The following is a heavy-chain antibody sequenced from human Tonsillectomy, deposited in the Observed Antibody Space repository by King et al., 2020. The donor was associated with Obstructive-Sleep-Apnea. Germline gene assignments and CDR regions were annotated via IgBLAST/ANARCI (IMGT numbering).Heavy chain of an antibody. CDR1: GGSFSGYY. Sequence: VQLQQWGAGLLKPSEILSLTCAVYGGSFSGYYWSWIRQSPGKGLEWIGEIDHSGSTNYNPPLRSRVTISVDTSKNQFSLKLSPVTAEDTAMYYCARAPYGSGSYYNIRWAYFDYWGQGTLVTVSS. V-gene: IGHV4-34*01. J-gene: IGHJ4*02. CDR2: IDHSGST. CDR3: ARAPYGSGSYYNIRWAYFDY. D-gene: IGHD3-10*01.